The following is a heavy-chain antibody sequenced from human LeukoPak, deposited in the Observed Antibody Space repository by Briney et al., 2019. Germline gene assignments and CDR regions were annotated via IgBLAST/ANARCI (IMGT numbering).Heavy chain of an antibody. J-gene: IGHJ4*02. Sequence: SETLSLTCAVYGGSFSGYYWSWIRQPPGKGLEWIGEINHSGSTNYNPSIKSRVTISVDTSKNQFSLKLSSVTAADTAVYYCARALGYCSGGSCYPNYWGQGTLVTVSS. V-gene: IGHV4-34*01. CDR3: ARALGYCSGGSCYPNY. CDR2: INHSGST. D-gene: IGHD2-15*01. CDR1: GGSFSGYY.